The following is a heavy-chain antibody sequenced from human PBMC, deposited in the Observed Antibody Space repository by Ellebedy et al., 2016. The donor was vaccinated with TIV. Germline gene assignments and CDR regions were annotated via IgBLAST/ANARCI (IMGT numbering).Heavy chain of an antibody. J-gene: IGHJ4*02. CDR1: GYTFTSYD. CDR2: MNPNSGNT. D-gene: IGHD6-19*01. CDR3: ARHPKGEQWPFDY. V-gene: IGHV1-8*01. Sequence: AASVKVSCKASGYTFTSYDINWVRQATGQGLEWMGWMNPNSGNTGYAQKFQGRVTMTRNTSISTAYMELSSLRSEDTAVYYCARHPKGEQWPFDYWGQGTLVTVSS.